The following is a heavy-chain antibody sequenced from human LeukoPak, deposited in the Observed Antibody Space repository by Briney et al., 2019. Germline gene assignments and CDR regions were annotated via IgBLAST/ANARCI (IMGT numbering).Heavy chain of an antibody. CDR3: AREYSFGSGTSRINWFDP. Sequence: PGGSLRLSCVASGFTLSSFAMHWVRQAPGKGLEWVAVVSSDGSNKHYADSVKGRFTISRDNSKSTLHLQVDTLRPDYTAVYYCAREYSFGSGTSRINWFDPWGQGTLVTVSS. CDR2: VSSDGSNK. CDR1: GFTLSSFA. D-gene: IGHD3-10*01. V-gene: IGHV3-30*04. J-gene: IGHJ5*02.